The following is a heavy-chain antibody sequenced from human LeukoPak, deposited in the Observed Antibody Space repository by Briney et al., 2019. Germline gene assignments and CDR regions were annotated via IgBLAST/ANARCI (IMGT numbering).Heavy chain of an antibody. CDR2: MNPNSGNT. D-gene: IGHD3-3*01. J-gene: IGHJ4*02. V-gene: IGHV1-8*01. Sequence: ASVKVSCKASGYTFTSYDINWVRQATGQGLEWMGWMNPNSGNTGHAQKFQGRVTMTRNTSISTAYMELSSLRSEDTAVYYCARGRAIFGVAVYYFDYWGQGTLVTVSS. CDR1: GYTFTSYD. CDR3: ARGRAIFGVAVYYFDY.